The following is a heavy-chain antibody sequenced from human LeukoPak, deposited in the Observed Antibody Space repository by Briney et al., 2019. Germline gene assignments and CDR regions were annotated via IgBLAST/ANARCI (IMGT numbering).Heavy chain of an antibody. D-gene: IGHD3-10*01. CDR1: GGSISSGGYY. CDR2: IYHSGST. J-gene: IGHJ3*02. V-gene: IGHV4-30-2*01. Sequence: SETLSLTCTVSGGSISSGGYYWSWIRQPPGKGLEWIGYIYHSGSTYYNPSLKSRVTISVDRSKNQFSLKLSSVTAADTAVYYCARSITMVRGVIIIFAFDIWGQGTMVTVSS. CDR3: ARSITMVRGVIIIFAFDI.